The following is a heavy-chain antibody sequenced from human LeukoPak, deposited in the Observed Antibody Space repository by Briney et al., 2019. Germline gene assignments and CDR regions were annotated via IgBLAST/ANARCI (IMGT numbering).Heavy chain of an antibody. CDR1: GGSFSRYY. J-gene: IGHJ5*02. CDR3: ARDPSGSFFNWFDP. D-gene: IGHD1-26*01. CDR2: IYYSGST. V-gene: IGHV4-59*01. Sequence: SETLSLTCTVSGGSFSRYYWSWIRQPPGKGLEWIGYIYYSGSTDYNPSLTSRVAISVDTSKNQFSLKLRSVTAADTAVYYCARDPSGSFFNWFDPWGQGTLVTVSS.